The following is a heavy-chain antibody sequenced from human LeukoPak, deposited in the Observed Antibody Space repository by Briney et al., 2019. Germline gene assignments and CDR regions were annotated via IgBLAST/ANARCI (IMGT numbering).Heavy chain of an antibody. CDR2: ISWNDDK. CDR3: AHSLRSALKYCSSTSCRGPFDY. V-gene: IGHV2-5*01. D-gene: IGHD2-2*01. Sequence: SGPTLVKPTQTLTLTCTFSGFSHSTSGVGVGWIRQPPGRALEWLALISWNDDKRYSPSLKSRFTITKHTSKNQVVLTMTNMDPVDTATYYCAHSLRSALKYCSSTSCRGPFDYWGQGTLVTVSS. CDR1: GFSHSTSGVG. J-gene: IGHJ4*02.